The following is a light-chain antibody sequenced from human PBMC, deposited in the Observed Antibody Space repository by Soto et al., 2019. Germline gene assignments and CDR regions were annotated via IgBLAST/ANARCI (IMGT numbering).Light chain of an antibody. CDR2: DAS. CDR3: QQRRNWRTWT. V-gene: IGKV3-11*01. Sequence: EIVLTQSPATLSLSPGERATLSCRASQSVSSYLAWYQQKPGQAPRLLIYDASNRATGIPARFSGSGSGTDFTLTISSLEPEDFAVYYCQQRRNWRTWTFGQGTKVEIK. CDR1: QSVSSY. J-gene: IGKJ1*01.